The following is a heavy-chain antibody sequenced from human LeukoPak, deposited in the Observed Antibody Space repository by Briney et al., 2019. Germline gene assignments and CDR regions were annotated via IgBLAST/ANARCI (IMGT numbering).Heavy chain of an antibody. V-gene: IGHV1-2*06. Sequence: ASVKVSCKASGYTFTGYYMHWVRQAPGQGLEWMGRINPNSGGTNYAQKFQGRVTMTRDTSISTAYLKLSRLRSDDTAVYYCARETYDYGSGSLFDYWGQGTLVTVSS. CDR2: INPNSGGT. D-gene: IGHD3-10*01. J-gene: IGHJ4*02. CDR3: ARETYDYGSGSLFDY. CDR1: GYTFTGYY.